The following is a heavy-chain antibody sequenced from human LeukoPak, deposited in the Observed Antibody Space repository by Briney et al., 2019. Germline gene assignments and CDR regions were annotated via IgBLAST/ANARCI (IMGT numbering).Heavy chain of an antibody. V-gene: IGHV4-38-2*02. D-gene: IGHD3-10*01. Sequence: SETLSLTCTVSGYSISSGYYWGWIRQPPGKGLEWIGSIYHSGSTYYNPSLKSRVTISVDTSKNQFSLKLSSVTAADTAVYYCASIGSGSSPFDYWGQGTLVTVSS. CDR1: GYSISSGYY. CDR3: ASIGSGSSPFDY. J-gene: IGHJ4*02. CDR2: IYHSGST.